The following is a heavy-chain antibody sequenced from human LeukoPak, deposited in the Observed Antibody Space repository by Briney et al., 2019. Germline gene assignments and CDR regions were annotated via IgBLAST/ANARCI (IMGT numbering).Heavy chain of an antibody. J-gene: IGHJ6*02. CDR3: ATDPNQPTYGMDV. D-gene: IGHD1-14*01. CDR1: GYTFSTFG. Sequence: PGGSLRLSCAGSGYTFSTFGMHWVRQAPGKGLEWVAVIWSDGSKKYYADSVKGRFTISKDNSKNTLYLQMNSLRAEDTAVYYCATDPNQPTYGMDVWGQGATVTVSS. V-gene: IGHV3-33*01. CDR2: IWSDGSKK.